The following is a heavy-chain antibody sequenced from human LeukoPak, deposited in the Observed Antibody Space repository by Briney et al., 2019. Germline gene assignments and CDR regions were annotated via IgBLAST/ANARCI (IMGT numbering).Heavy chain of an antibody. D-gene: IGHD3-3*01. J-gene: IGHJ5*02. Sequence: SQTLSLTCAVSGGSISSGGYSWSWIRQPPGKGLEWIVYIYHSGSTYYNPSLKSRVTISVYRSKNQFSLKLSSVTAADTAVYYCARLSGYGDNWFDPWGQGTLVTVSS. CDR1: GGSISSGGYS. V-gene: IGHV4-30-2*01. CDR2: IYHSGST. CDR3: ARLSGYGDNWFDP.